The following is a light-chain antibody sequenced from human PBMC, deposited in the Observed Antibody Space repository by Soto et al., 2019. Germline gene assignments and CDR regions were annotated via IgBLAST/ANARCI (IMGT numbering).Light chain of an antibody. Sequence: EIVLTQSPATLSLSPGERATLSCRASQSVISYLAWYQQKPGQAPRLLIYDVSNRATGIPDRFSGSGSGTDLTLTISSLEPEDFAVYYCQQRYSRPPLSFGGGTKVDIK. CDR2: DVS. CDR1: QSVISY. V-gene: IGKV3-11*01. J-gene: IGKJ4*01. CDR3: QQRYSRPPLS.